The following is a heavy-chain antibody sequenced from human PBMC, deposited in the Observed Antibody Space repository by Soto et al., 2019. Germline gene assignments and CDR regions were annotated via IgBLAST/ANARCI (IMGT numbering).Heavy chain of an antibody. D-gene: IGHD6-19*01. V-gene: IGHV3-30*14. Sequence: QVQLVESGGGVVQPGRSLRLSCAASGFSFSICAMHWVRQAPGKGLEWVAVISHDGSNKYYADSVKGRFTISRDNSIMTLYFQMNSLRYEDTAVYYCARVSIAVAGIAYYCDYWGQGTLVTVSS. CDR1: GFSFSICA. J-gene: IGHJ4*02. CDR2: ISHDGSNK. CDR3: ARVSIAVAGIAYYCDY.